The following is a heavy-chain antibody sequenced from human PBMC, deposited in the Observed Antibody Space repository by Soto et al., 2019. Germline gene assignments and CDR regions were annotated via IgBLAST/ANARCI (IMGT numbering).Heavy chain of an antibody. CDR3: AREETAWPLAYGLDV. V-gene: IGHV3-21*01. J-gene: IGHJ6*02. CDR1: GFSCSTYS. CDR2: IGRRSDI. Sequence: GGSLRLSCEASGFSCSTYSMHWVRQAPGKGLEWVSSIGRRSDIYYADSVKGRFTISRDNAKNSVSLQMNSLRDEDTAVYYCAREETAWPLAYGLDVWGQGTTVTVSS. D-gene: IGHD2-21*02.